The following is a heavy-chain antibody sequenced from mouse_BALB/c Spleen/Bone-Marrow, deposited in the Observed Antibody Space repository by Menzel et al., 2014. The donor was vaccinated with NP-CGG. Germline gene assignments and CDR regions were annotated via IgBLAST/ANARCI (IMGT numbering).Heavy chain of an antibody. J-gene: IGHJ4*01. V-gene: IGHV1-53*01. CDR1: GFNFKNYY. CDR3: SRHYYSPAYYSMDY. CDR2: INPSNGGT. Sequence: VQLQQSGAELVKPGASVKLSCKASGFNFKNYYIYWVEQRPEQGLEWIGRINPSNGGTKFNEKFKNKATLTIDKSSSSTSTQLRSLTSEDYAVYVCSRHYYSPAYYSMDYWGQGTSVTVSS. D-gene: IGHD1-2*01.